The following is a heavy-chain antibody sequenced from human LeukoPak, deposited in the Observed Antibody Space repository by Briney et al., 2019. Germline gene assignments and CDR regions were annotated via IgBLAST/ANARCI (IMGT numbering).Heavy chain of an antibody. V-gene: IGHV3-53*01. CDR3: TRAEFSNSFDD. D-gene: IGHD6-6*01. CDR1: GFTAISNY. J-gene: IGHJ4*02. Sequence: PGGSLRLSCAASGFTAISNYMSWVRQTPGRGLEWVAFIYSSGSTYYAESVEGRFTISRDNSKNTLYLEMTSLRVEDTAVYYCTRAEFSNSFDDWGQGTLVLVSS. CDR2: IYSSGST.